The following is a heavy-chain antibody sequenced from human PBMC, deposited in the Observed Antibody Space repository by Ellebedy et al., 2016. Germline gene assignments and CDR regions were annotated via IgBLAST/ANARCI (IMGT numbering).Heavy chain of an antibody. CDR1: GFTFSNYA. CDR3: AKGLTPRWYYFDY. V-gene: IGHV3-23*01. CDR2: ISASGDST. D-gene: IGHD6-13*01. J-gene: IGHJ4*01. Sequence: GESLKISCAAYGFTFSNYAVSWVRQGPEKGLEWVSSISASGDSTFYADSVKGRFTISRDNSKKTLYLQMNSLRVEDTAVYYCAKGLTPRWYYFDYWGHGTLVTVSS.